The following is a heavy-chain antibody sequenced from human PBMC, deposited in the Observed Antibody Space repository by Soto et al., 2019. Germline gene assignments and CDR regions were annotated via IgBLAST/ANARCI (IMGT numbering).Heavy chain of an antibody. V-gene: IGHV4-34*01. D-gene: IGHD3-10*01. CDR3: ARITMVRGPPPGYYYYMDV. CDR2: INHSGST. Sequence: SETLSLTCAVYGGSFSGYYWSWIRQPPGKGLEWIGEINHSGSTNYNPSLKSRVTISVDTSKNQFSLKLSSVTAADTAVYYCARITMVRGPPPGYYYYMDVWGKGTTVTVSS. J-gene: IGHJ6*03. CDR1: GGSFSGYY.